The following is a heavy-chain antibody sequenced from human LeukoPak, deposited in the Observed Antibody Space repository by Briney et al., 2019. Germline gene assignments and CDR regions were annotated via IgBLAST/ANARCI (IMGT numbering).Heavy chain of an antibody. CDR3: ARHALEMGSYYFDY. CDR2: IYYSGST. Sequence: SETLSLTCTVSGGSISSGGYYWSWIRQHPGKGLEWIGYIYYSGSTYYNPSLKSRVTISVDTPKNQFSLKLSSVTAADTAVYYCARHALEMGSYYFDYWGQGTLVTVSS. V-gene: IGHV4-31*03. D-gene: IGHD3-16*01. CDR1: GGSISSGGYY. J-gene: IGHJ4*02.